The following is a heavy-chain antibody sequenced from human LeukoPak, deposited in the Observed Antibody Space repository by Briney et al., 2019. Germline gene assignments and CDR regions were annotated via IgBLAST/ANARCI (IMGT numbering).Heavy chain of an antibody. D-gene: IGHD5-18*01. V-gene: IGHV3-48*01. Sequence: GGSLRLSCAASGFTFSSYSMNWVRQAPGKGLEWVSYISSISGTINYADSVKGRFTISGDNARNSLFLQMNSLRAEDTAVYYCARDHNYAFDYWGQGTLVTVSS. J-gene: IGHJ4*02. CDR2: ISSISGTI. CDR3: ARDHNYAFDY. CDR1: GFTFSSYS.